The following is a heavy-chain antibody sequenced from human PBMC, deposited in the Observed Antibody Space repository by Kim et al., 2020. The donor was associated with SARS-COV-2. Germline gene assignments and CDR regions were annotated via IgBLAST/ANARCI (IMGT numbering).Heavy chain of an antibody. D-gene: IGHD3-16*01. CDR2: IDQGATKT. J-gene: IGHJ4*02. CDR3: ARSIALGY. CDR1: GFTFSDYW. Sequence: GGSRRLSCVASGFTFSDYWMSWVRQTPERGLEWVANIDQGATKTQYADSVKGRFTISRDNAKNSVYLQMSSLRVEDTAVYYCARSIALGYWGQGTLVTVSS. V-gene: IGHV3-7*03.